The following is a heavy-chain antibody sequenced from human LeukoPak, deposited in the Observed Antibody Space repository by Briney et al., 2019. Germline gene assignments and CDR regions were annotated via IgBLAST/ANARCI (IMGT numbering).Heavy chain of an antibody. CDR2: IWYDGIKK. V-gene: IGHV3-33*01. CDR3: ARSPNYSLDY. D-gene: IGHD2-15*01. J-gene: IGHJ4*02. Sequence: GGSLRLSCEASGFTFSNYGMHWVRQAPGKGLEWVAIIWYDGIKKYYADSVKGRFTISRDNSKSTLSLQMNSLRAEDTAIYYCARSPNYSLDYWGQGAMVTVSS. CDR1: GFTFSNYG.